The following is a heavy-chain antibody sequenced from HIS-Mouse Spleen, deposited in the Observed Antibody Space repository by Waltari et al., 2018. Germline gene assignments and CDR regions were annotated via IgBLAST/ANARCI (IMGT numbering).Heavy chain of an antibody. V-gene: IGHV4-39*07. CDR3: ARDYGDNWFDP. CDR2: IYYSGST. J-gene: IGHJ5*02. Sequence: QLQLQESGPGLVKPSETLSLTCTVSGASISSSSYYWGWIRQPPGKGLEWIGSIYYSGSTYYNPSLKSRVTISVDTSKNQFSLKLSSVTAADTAVYYCARDYGDNWFDPWGQGTLVTVSS. CDR1: GASISSSSYY. D-gene: IGHD4-17*01.